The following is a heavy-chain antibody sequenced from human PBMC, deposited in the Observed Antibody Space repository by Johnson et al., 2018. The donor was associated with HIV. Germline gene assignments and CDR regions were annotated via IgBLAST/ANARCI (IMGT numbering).Heavy chain of an antibody. J-gene: IGHJ3*02. CDR2: INSDGSST. Sequence: VQLVESGGGLIQPGGSLRLSCAASGFTFSRYRMHWVRQAPGKGLVWVSRINSDGSSTNYADSVKGRFTISRDNAKNTLYLQMHSLRAEDTAVYYCARASTTVTTGDDAFDIWGQGTMVTVSS. V-gene: IGHV3-74*02. CDR1: GFTFSRYR. CDR3: ARASTTVTTGDDAFDI. D-gene: IGHD4-17*01.